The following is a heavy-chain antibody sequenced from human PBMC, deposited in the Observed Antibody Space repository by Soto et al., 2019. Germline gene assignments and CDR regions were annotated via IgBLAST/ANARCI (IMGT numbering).Heavy chain of an antibody. CDR2: IYTDDNI. J-gene: IGHJ6*02. Sequence: EVQLVESGGGLVQPGGSLRLSCAASGFTVSGNYMTWVRQAPGKGLEWVSVIYTDDNIYYADSVTGRFTISRDNSKNTFYLQMNRLRVEDTAVYYCATELIAKYGMDVWGQGTTVTVSS. V-gene: IGHV3-53*01. CDR3: ATELIAKYGMDV. D-gene: IGHD2-21*01. CDR1: GFTVSGNY.